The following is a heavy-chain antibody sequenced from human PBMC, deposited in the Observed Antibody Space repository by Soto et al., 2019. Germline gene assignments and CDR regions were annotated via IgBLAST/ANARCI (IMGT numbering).Heavy chain of an antibody. J-gene: IGHJ4*02. CDR2: IIPIFGTA. CDR3: ARDRDTPMGFDY. V-gene: IGHV1-69*13. D-gene: IGHD5-18*01. CDR1: GGTFSSYA. Sequence: SVKVSCKASGGTFSSYAISWVRQAPGQGLEWMGGIIPIFGTANYAQKFQGRVTITADESTSTAYMELSSLRSEDTAVYYCARDRDTPMGFDYWGRGTLVTVSS.